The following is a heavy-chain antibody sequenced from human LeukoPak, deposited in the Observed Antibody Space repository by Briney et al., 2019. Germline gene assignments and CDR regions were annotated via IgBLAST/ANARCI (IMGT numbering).Heavy chain of an antibody. J-gene: IGHJ6*04. CDR1: GFTFNNYA. V-gene: IGHV3-23*01. CDR2: SSSGDTT. Sequence: GGSLRLSRAASGFTFNNYAMNWVRQAPGKGLEWVSSSSGDTTHYADSVRGRFTISRDNSRNTLPLQMTSLRAEDTALYYCAKGVLSGMRYYYGMDVWGKGTTVTVSS. D-gene: IGHD2/OR15-2a*01. CDR3: AKGVLSGMRYYYGMDV.